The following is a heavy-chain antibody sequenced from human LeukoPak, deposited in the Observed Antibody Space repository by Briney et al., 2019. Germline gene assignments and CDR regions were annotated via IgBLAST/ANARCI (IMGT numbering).Heavy chain of an antibody. D-gene: IGHD3-10*01. Sequence: GGSLRLSCAASGFTFSSYWMSWVRQAPGKGLEWVANIKQDGSEKYYVDSVKGRFTISRDNAKNSLYLQMNSLRAEDTAVYYCASSGNYYNFDYWGQGTLVTVSS. CDR2: IKQDGSEK. CDR3: ASSGNYYNFDY. J-gene: IGHJ4*02. V-gene: IGHV3-7*05. CDR1: GFTFSSYW.